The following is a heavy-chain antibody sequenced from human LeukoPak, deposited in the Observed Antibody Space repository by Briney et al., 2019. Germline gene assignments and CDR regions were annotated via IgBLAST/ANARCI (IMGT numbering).Heavy chain of an antibody. Sequence: ASMKVSCKYSGFTFTDHYIHWVRQGPGQGLEWMGYIGPHSTFTSSPQEFQGRVTMTRDASTSTAYMELTRLTSDDTAVYYCVREGEGPLSKDFDYWGQGTLVTVSS. J-gene: IGHJ4*02. CDR1: GFTFTDHY. D-gene: IGHD2/OR15-2a*01. V-gene: IGHV1-2*02. CDR2: IGPHSTFT. CDR3: VREGEGPLSKDFDY.